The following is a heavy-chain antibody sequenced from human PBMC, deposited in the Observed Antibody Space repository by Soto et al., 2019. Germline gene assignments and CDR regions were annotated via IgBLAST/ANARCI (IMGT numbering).Heavy chain of an antibody. CDR3: ARRLGYCSSTSCSLGGVDY. CDR1: GGTFSSYA. J-gene: IGHJ4*02. Sequence: VKVSCKASGGTFSSYAISWVRQAPGQGLEWMGGIIPIFGTANYAQKFQGRVTITADESTSTAYMELSSLRSEDTAVYYCARRLGYCSSTSCSLGGVDYWGQGTLVTVSS. CDR2: IIPIFGTA. D-gene: IGHD2-2*01. V-gene: IGHV1-69*01.